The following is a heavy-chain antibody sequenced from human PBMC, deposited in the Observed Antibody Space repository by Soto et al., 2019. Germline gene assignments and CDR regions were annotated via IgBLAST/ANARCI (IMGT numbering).Heavy chain of an antibody. CDR1: GFNFSAYG. D-gene: IGHD5-18*01. CDR3: ARDARSPPGDSYGLYYYFYYGMDV. V-gene: IGHV3-30*03. J-gene: IGHJ6*02. CDR2: ISYDGSDK. Sequence: LRLSCAASGFNFSAYGMHWVRQAPGKGLEWVAVISYDGSDKNYVDSVKGRFTVSRDNSNNTLFLQMNNLRAADTAVYFCARDARSPPGDSYGLYYYFYYGMDVWGQGTTVTVSS.